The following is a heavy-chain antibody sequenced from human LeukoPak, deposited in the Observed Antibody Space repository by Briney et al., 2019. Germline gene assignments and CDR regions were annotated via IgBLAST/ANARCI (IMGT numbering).Heavy chain of an antibody. V-gene: IGHV4-59*01. Sequence: PSETLSLTCTVSGGSISSYYWSWIRQPPGKGLEWIGYIYYSGSTNYNPSLKSRVTISVDTSKNQFSLKLSSVTAADTAGYYCARGFRTGQENYDYWGQGTLVTVSS. CDR2: IYYSGST. CDR3: ARGFRTGQENYDY. D-gene: IGHD2/OR15-2a*01. CDR1: GGSISSYY. J-gene: IGHJ4*02.